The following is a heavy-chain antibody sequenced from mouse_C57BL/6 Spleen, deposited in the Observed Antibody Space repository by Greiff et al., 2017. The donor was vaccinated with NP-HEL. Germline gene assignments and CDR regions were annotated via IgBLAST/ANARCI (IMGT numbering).Heavy chain of an antibody. CDR1: GYTFTSYW. CDR3: ASGYCEWDY. V-gene: IGHV1-50*01. CDR2: IDPSDSYT. D-gene: IGHD2-14*01. J-gene: IGHJ4*01. Sequence: QVQLKQSGAELVKPGASVKLSCKASGYTFTSYWMQWVKQRPGQGLEWIGEIDPSDSYTNYNQKFKGKATLTVDTSSSTADMQLSSRTSEDSAVYYCASGYCEWDYWGQGTSVTVSA.